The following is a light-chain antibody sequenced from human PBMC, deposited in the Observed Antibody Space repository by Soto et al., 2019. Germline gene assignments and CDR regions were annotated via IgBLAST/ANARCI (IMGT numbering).Light chain of an antibody. V-gene: IGKV3-20*01. Sequence: EIVLTQSPGTLSLSPGERATLSCRASQSVSNNYLAWYQQKPGQAPRLLIYGASSRATGITDRFSGSGSGTDFTLTISRLEPVDFAVYYCQEYGTSPWTFGQGTKVEIK. CDR2: GAS. CDR3: QEYGTSPWT. J-gene: IGKJ1*01. CDR1: QSVSNNY.